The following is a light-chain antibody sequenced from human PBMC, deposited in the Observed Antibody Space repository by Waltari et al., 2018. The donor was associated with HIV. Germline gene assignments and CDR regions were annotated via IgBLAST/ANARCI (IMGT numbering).Light chain of an antibody. CDR1: SSDVGGYNY. CDR3: SSYTSSSTVV. CDR2: EVT. J-gene: IGLJ2*01. Sequence: QSALTQPASVSGSPGQSITISCTGTSSDVGGYNYFSWYQQPPGKAPKLIIYEVTTRPSGVSNRLSGSKSGNTASLTISGLQAEDEADYYCSSYTSSSTVVFGGGTTLTVL. V-gene: IGLV2-14*01.